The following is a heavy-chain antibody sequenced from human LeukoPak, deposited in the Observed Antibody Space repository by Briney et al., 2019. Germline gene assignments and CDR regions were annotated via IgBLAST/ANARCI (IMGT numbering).Heavy chain of an antibody. D-gene: IGHD6-19*01. CDR3: AKPSSTGWYVDS. Sequence: GGSLRLSCAASGFTFSSYAMSWVRQAPGKGLEWVSEITSRGSNTYYADSVKGRLAISRDNSKKTLYLQMNSLRAEDAAIYYCAKPSSTGWYVDSWGQGTLVTVSS. CDR2: ITSRGSNT. V-gene: IGHV3-23*01. J-gene: IGHJ4*02. CDR1: GFTFSSYA.